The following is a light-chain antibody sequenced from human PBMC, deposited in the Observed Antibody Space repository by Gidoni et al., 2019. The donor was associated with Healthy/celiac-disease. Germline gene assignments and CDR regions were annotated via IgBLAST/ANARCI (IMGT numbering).Light chain of an antibody. J-gene: IGKJ1*01. Sequence: DIVMTQSPDSLAVSLGERATINCKSSQSVLYSSNNKNYLAWYQQKPGQPTKLLIYWASTRESGVPDRFSGGGSGTDFTLTISSLQAEDVAVYYCQQYYSTPWTFGQGTKVEIK. CDR1: QSVLYSSNNKNY. V-gene: IGKV4-1*01. CDR3: QQYYSTPWT. CDR2: WAS.